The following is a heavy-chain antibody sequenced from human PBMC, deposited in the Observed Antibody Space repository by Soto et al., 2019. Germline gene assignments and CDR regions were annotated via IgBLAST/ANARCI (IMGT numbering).Heavy chain of an antibody. CDR3: GRALFDYADY. J-gene: IGHJ4*02. Sequence: SETLSLTCTVSAGSITSGDYYWSWIRQPPGKGLEWIGNIYYRGNTYYNPSLKSRLSISIDTAKNQFSLKLSSVTAADTAVYYCGRALFDYADYRGQRTLVTVSS. D-gene: IGHD4-17*01. CDR2: IYYRGNT. CDR1: AGSITSGDYY. V-gene: IGHV4-30-4*01.